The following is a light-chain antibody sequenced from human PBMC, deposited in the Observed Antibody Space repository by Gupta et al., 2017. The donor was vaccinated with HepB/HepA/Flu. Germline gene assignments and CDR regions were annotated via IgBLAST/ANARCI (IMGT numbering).Light chain of an antibody. J-gene: IGKJ1*01. V-gene: IGKV1-39*01. CDR3: QQSYSTPWT. CDR1: QSISRY. CDR2: TTS. Sequence: DIQMTQSPSSLSASVGDRVTITCRASQSISRYLNWYQQKPGKAPNLLIYTTSSLQSGVASRFSGSGSGTDFTLTISSLQPEDFATYFCQQSYSTPWTFGQGPRWKSN.